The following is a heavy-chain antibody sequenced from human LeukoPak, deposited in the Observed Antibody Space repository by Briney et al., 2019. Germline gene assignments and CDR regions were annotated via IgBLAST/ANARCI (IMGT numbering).Heavy chain of an antibody. Sequence: GASVKVSCKASGYTFTSYGISWVRQAPGQGLEWMGWINPNSGGTNYAQKFQGRVTMTRDTSISTAYMELSRLRSDDTAVYYCARELRLGELSFYYFDYWGQGTLVTVSS. CDR1: GYTFTSYG. J-gene: IGHJ4*02. V-gene: IGHV1-2*02. D-gene: IGHD3-16*02. CDR2: INPNSGGT. CDR3: ARELRLGELSFYYFDY.